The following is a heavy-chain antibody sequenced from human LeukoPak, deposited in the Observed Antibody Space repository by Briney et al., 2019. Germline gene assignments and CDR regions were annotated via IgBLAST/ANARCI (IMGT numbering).Heavy chain of an antibody. Sequence: GGSLRLSCAASGFTFNNYAMSWVRKAPGKGLEWVSAINGGGDDTKYADSVKGRFTISRDNSKNTLYLQMNSLRAEDTTVYYCAPRGGNLLNLVDYWGQGTLVTVSS. CDR3: APRGGNLLNLVDY. CDR1: GFTFNNYA. J-gene: IGHJ4*02. V-gene: IGHV3-23*01. D-gene: IGHD3-16*01. CDR2: INGGGDDT.